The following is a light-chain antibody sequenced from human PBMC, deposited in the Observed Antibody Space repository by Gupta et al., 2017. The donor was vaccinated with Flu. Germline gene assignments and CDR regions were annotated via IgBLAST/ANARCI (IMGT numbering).Light chain of an antibody. CDR1: SSNIGAGYD. CDR3: QDYDSSLRGYVV. Sequence: SVLTQPPSVSAAPGPRVTISCTGSSSNIGAGYDVHWYQQLPGTAHTLLIKGNSNRPSGVPDRFSGSKSCTSDSPAITGLQAEDEADYDGQDYDSSLRGYVVFGGGTKLTVL. CDR2: GNS. V-gene: IGLV1-40*01. J-gene: IGLJ2*01.